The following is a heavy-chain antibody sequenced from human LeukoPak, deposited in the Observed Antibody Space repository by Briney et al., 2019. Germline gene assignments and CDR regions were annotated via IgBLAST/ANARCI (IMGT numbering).Heavy chain of an antibody. V-gene: IGHV1-24*01. CDR2: FDPEDGET. Sequence: GASVKVPCKVSGYTLTELSMHWVRQAPGKGLEWMGGFDPEDGETIYAQKFQGRVTMTEDTSTDTAYMELSSLRSEDTAVYYCARDWGRLQLGGRGYDFDYWGQGTLVTVSS. CDR1: GYTLTELS. J-gene: IGHJ4*02. D-gene: IGHD4-11*01. CDR3: ARDWGRLQLGGRGYDFDY.